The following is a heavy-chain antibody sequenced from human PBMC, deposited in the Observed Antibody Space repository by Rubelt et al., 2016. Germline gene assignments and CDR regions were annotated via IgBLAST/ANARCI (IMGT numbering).Heavy chain of an antibody. CDR1: GYTFTDYY. Sequence: QVQLVQSGAEVKKPGASVKVSCTASGYTFTDYYMHWVRQAPGQGVEWMGWINTNTGNPTYAQGFTGRFVFSLDTAWRKGYLRISSLKAEDTAVYYCARGNGAWDYWGQGTLVTVSS. CDR2: INTNTGNP. J-gene: IGHJ4*02. CDR3: ARGNGAWDY. D-gene: IGHD4-17*01. V-gene: IGHV7-4-1*02.